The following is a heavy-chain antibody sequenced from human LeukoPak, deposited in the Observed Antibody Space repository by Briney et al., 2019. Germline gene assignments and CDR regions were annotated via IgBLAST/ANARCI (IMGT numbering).Heavy chain of an antibody. CDR1: GGSISSSSYY. Sequence: PSETLSLTCTVSGGSISSSSYYWGWIRQPPGKGLEWIGSIYYSGSTYYNPSLKSRVTISVDTSKNQFSLKLSSVTAADTAVYYCARLGVPAAMDYWGQGTLVTVSS. D-gene: IGHD2-2*01. J-gene: IGHJ4*02. CDR3: ARLGVPAAMDY. V-gene: IGHV4-39*01. CDR2: IYYSGST.